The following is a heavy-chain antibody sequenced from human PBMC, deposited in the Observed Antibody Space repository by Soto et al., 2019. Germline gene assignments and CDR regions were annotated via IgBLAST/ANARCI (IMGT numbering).Heavy chain of an antibody. CDR2: SYYSGSN. J-gene: IGHJ4*02. CDR3: ARHETLHGDSDY. V-gene: IGHV4-59*08. Sequence: QVQLQESGPGLVKPSETLSLTCTVSGGSISSYYWSWIRQPPGKGLEWIGYSYYSGSNNYNPSLKSRATISVDTSKNQFSLKLSSVTAADTAVYYWARHETLHGDSDYWGQGTLVTVSS. D-gene: IGHD4-17*01. CDR1: GGSISSYY.